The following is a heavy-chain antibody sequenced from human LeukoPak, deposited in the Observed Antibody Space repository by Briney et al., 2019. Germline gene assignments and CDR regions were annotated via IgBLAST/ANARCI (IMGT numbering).Heavy chain of an antibody. Sequence: GESLKISCQGSGYSFTSYWIGWVRQMPGKGLEWMGIIYPGDSDTRYSPSFQGQVTISADKSISTAYLQWSSLKASDTAMYYCARQRYYGSGIYYFDYWGQGTLVTVSS. J-gene: IGHJ4*02. CDR1: GYSFTSYW. CDR3: ARQRYYGSGIYYFDY. D-gene: IGHD3-10*01. V-gene: IGHV5-51*01. CDR2: IYPGDSDT.